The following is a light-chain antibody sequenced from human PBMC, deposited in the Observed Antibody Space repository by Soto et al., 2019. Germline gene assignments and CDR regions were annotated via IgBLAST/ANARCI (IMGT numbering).Light chain of an antibody. CDR3: QSYDSSLSGRGV. V-gene: IGLV1-40*01. J-gene: IGLJ2*01. Sequence: QSVLTQPPSVSGAPGQRVTISCTGSSSNIGAGYDVHWYQQLPGTAPKLLIYGNSNRPSGVPDRFSGSKSGTSASLAITGLQAEDEADYSCQSYDSSLSGRGVFGGGTKVTVL. CDR2: GNS. CDR1: SSNIGAGYD.